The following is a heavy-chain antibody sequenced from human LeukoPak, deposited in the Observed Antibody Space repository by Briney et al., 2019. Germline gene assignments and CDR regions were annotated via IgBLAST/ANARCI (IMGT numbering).Heavy chain of an antibody. J-gene: IGHJ4*02. V-gene: IGHV3-21*01. CDR2: ISSSSSYI. CDR3: ARDSYSSSWPLIDY. D-gene: IGHD6-13*01. Sequence: GGSLRLSCADSGFTFSSYSMNWVRQAPGKGLEWVSSISSSSSYIYYADSVKGRFTISRDNAKNSLYLQMNSLRAEDTAVYYCARDSYSSSWPLIDYWGQGTLVTVSS. CDR1: GFTFSSYS.